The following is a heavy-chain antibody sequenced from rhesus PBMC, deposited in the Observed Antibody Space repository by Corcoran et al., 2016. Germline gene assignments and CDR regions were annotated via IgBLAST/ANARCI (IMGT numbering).Heavy chain of an antibody. Sequence: VQLQGSGPGLVKPSETLSLTCDVSGGSISDNYYWHWIRQPPGKGLGGIGNVYGKSARTDCNPSLKSRVTIYKDTSKNQFFLKLNSVTAADTAIYYCSRGPGAWFFDYWGQGVLVTVSS. J-gene: IGHJ4*01. CDR3: SRGPGAWFFDY. CDR1: GGSISDNYY. CDR2: VYGKSART. V-gene: IGHV4S9*01. D-gene: IGHD6-31*01.